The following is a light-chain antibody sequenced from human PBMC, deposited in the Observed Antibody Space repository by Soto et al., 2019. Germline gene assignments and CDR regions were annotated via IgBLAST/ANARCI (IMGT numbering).Light chain of an antibody. CDR3: PTRGTGSPDAV. J-gene: IGLJ7*01. CDR2: LNSDGSH. V-gene: IGLV4-69*01. CDR1: SGHSSHA. Sequence: QSVLTQSPSASTSLGASVKLTCTLSSGHSSHAIAWHQQQPEKGPRYLMKLNSDGSHSKGDGIPDRFSGPSSGAGRYLTIASLQSDDEADYYCPTRGTGSPDAVVGGGTQLTVL.